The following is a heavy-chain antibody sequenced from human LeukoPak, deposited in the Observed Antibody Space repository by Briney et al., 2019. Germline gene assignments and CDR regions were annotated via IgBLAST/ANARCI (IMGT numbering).Heavy chain of an antibody. J-gene: IGHJ5*02. CDR3: ATSWSCNWFDP. Sequence: GGSLRLSCAASGFTFSSYWMHWVRQAPGKGLVWVSRINSDGSSTSYADSVKGRFTISRDNAKNTLYLQMNSLRAEDTAVYYCATSWSCNWFDPWGQGNLVTVSS. CDR1: GFTFSSYW. CDR2: INSDGSST. D-gene: IGHD6-13*01. V-gene: IGHV3-74*01.